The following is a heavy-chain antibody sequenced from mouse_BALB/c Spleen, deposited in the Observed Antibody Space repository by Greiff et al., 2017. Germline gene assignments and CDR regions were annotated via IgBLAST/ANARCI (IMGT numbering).Heavy chain of an antibody. V-gene: IGHV1-12*01. Sequence: QVQLQQPGAELVKPGASVKMSCKASGYTFTSYNMHWVKQTPGQGLEWIGAIYPGNGDTSYNQKFKGKATLTADKSSSTAYMQLSSLTSEDSAVYYCARRPYYDYDGFAYWGQGTLVTVSA. CDR3: ARRPYYDYDGFAY. CDR2: IYPGNGDT. J-gene: IGHJ3*01. CDR1: GYTFTSYN. D-gene: IGHD2-4*01.